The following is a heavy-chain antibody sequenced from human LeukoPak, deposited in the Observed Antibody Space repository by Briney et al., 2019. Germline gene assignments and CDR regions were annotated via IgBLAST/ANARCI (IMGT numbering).Heavy chain of an antibody. CDR1: GFTFSSYA. CDR2: ISYDGSNK. D-gene: IGHD6-6*01. Sequence: GGSLRLSCAASGFTFSSYAMHWVRQAPGKGLEWVAVISYDGSNKYYADSVKGRFTISRDNSKNTLYLQMNSLRAEDTAVYYCARQPTPYSSSPSTFDYWGQGTLVTVSS. J-gene: IGHJ4*02. CDR3: ARQPTPYSSSPSTFDY. V-gene: IGHV3-30*04.